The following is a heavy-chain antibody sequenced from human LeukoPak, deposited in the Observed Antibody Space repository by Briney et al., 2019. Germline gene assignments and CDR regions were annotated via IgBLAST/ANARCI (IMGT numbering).Heavy chain of an antibody. V-gene: IGHV3-23*01. CDR2: ISGSGGGT. J-gene: IGHJ4*02. D-gene: IGHD1-26*01. Sequence: GGSLRLFCAASGFTFNSYAMSWVRQAPEKGLEGVATISGSGGGTYYADCVKGRFPISRDNSKTTLYLQMNSLRAEDTAVYYCAKDLGRYRNNYFDYWGQGTLVTVSS. CDR3: AKDLGRYRNNYFDY. CDR1: GFTFNSYA.